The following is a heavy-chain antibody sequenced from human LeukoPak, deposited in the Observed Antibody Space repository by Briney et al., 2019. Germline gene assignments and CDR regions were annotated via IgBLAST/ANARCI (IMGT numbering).Heavy chain of an antibody. CDR1: GYTFTSYD. Sequence: ASVKVSCKASGYTFTSYDFNWVRQATGQRPEWMGWMSPSSGDTGYAQKFQDRVTMTRNTSISTAHMELSSPRSDDTAVYYCARGPPNWGYDYWGPGTLVTVSS. V-gene: IGHV1-8*01. CDR3: ARGPPNWGYDY. J-gene: IGHJ4*02. CDR2: MSPSSGDT. D-gene: IGHD7-27*01.